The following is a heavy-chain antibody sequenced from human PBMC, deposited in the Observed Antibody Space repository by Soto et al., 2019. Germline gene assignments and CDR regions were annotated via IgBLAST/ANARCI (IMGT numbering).Heavy chain of an antibody. CDR2: ITHSGST. D-gene: IGHD2-8*02. J-gene: IGHJ4*02. Sequence: QVQLQQWGAGLLKPSETLSLTCAVYGGSFSGYYWTWIRQPPGTGLEWIGEITHSGSTNYNPSLKNRVTISVDTSKYQFSLKLTSVTAADTAVYYCARDKITGLFDYWGQGTLVTVSS. CDR1: GGSFSGYY. V-gene: IGHV4-34*01. CDR3: ARDKITGLFDY.